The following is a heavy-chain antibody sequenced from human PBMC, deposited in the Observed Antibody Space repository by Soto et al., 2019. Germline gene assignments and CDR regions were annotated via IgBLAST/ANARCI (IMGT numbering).Heavy chain of an antibody. V-gene: IGHV3-23*01. D-gene: IGHD1-1*01. J-gene: IGHJ4*02. CDR1: GFTFNTNG. Sequence: GYLRLSCVASGFTFNTNGMTWVRQAPGKGLEWVSIISENSDTTFYADSVKGRLTVYRDNSKNTLYLKMNGLRAEDTAIYYCVKDNNWDDTGWGRGTLAT. CDR2: ISENSDTT. CDR3: VKDNNWDDTG.